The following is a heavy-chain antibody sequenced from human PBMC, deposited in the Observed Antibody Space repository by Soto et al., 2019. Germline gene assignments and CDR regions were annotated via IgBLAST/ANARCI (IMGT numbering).Heavy chain of an antibody. CDR1: GFTFSSSW. Sequence: EVQLVESGGGLVQPGGSLRLSCAASGFTFSSSWMSWVRQAPGKGLEWVANIKQDGSEKYYVDSVKGRFTISRDNAKNSLYLQMNSLRAADTAVYYCARDRAGTLSSWGQGTRVTVSS. D-gene: IGHD1-1*01. V-gene: IGHV3-7*01. CDR2: IKQDGSEK. J-gene: IGHJ4*02. CDR3: ARDRAGTLSS.